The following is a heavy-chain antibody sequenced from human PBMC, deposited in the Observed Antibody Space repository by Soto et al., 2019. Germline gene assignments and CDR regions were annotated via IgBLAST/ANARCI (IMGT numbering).Heavy chain of an antibody. CDR3: ARDSVAMPTKEYYCYY. Sequence: ASVKVSCKASGGTFSSYAISWVRQAPGQGLEWMGGIIPIFGTANYAQKFQGRVTITADESTSTAYMELSSLRSEDTAVYYCARDSVAMPTKEYYCYYWGQGTLGTVSS. J-gene: IGHJ4*02. CDR1: GGTFSSYA. CDR2: IIPIFGTA. V-gene: IGHV1-69*13. D-gene: IGHD2-15*01.